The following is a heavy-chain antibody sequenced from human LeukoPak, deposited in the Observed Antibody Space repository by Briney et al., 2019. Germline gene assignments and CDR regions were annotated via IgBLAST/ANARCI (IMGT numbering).Heavy chain of an antibody. CDR2: ISGSGGST. V-gene: IGHV3-23*01. CDR1: GFTFSSYA. Sequence: GGSLRLSCAASGFTFSSYAMSWVRQAPGKGLEWVSAISGSGGSTYYADSVKGRFTISRDNSKNTLYLQMNSLRAEDTAVYYCAKDQFPYSGSYSPAFDTWGQGTMVTVSS. D-gene: IGHD1-26*01. J-gene: IGHJ3*02. CDR3: AKDQFPYSGSYSPAFDT.